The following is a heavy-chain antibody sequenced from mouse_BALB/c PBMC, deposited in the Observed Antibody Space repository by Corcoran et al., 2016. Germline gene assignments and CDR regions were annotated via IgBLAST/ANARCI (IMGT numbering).Heavy chain of an antibody. CDR1: GFNIKDTY. Sequence: EVKLQQSGAERVKPGASVKLSCTASGFNIKDTYMHWVKQRPEQGLEWIGRIDPANGNTKYDPKFQGKATITADTSYNTAYLQLSSLRSEDTAVYYCARCDWYFDVWGAGTTVTVSS. CDR3: ARCDWYFDV. J-gene: IGHJ1*01. CDR2: IDPANGNT. V-gene: IGHV14-3*02.